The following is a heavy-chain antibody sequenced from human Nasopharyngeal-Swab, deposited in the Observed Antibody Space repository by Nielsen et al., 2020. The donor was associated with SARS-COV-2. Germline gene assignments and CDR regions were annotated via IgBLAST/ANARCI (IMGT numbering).Heavy chain of an antibody. CDR2: ISGSGGSS. Sequence: GESLKISCAASGFTFSSYAMSWVRQAPGKGLEWVSTISGSGGSSYYADSVKGRFTISRDNSKNTLYLQMSSLRDEDTATYYCAKDLDDWDYWFFDLWGRGTLVTVYS. V-gene: IGHV3-23*01. CDR1: GFTFSSYA. D-gene: IGHD3-9*01. CDR3: AKDLDDWDYWFFDL. J-gene: IGHJ2*01.